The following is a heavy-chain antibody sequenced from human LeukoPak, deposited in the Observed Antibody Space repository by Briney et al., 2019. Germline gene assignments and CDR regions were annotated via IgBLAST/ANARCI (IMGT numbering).Heavy chain of an antibody. Sequence: ASVKVSCKASGYTFTGYYMHWVRQAPGQGLEWMGWINPNSGGTNYAQKFQGWVTMTRDTSISTAYMELSRLRPDDTAVYYCARGEAARPGGYYFDYWGQGTLVTVSS. V-gene: IGHV1-2*04. D-gene: IGHD6-6*01. J-gene: IGHJ4*02. CDR1: GYTFTGYY. CDR3: ARGEAARPGGYYFDY. CDR2: INPNSGGT.